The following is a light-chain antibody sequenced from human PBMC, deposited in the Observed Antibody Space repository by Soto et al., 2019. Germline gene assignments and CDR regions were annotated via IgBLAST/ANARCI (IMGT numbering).Light chain of an antibody. CDR2: GAS. V-gene: IGKV3-20*01. CDR3: QQYGSSRT. Sequence: EIVLAQSPGTLSLSAGERATLSCRASQSVSSSYLAWYQQKPGRAPRLLIYGASSRATGIPDRFSGSGSGTDFTLTISRLEPQDFAVYYCQQYGSSRTFGQGTKVDIK. CDR1: QSVSSSY. J-gene: IGKJ1*01.